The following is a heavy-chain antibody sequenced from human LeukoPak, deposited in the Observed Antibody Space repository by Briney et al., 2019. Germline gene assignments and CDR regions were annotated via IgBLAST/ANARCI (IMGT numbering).Heavy chain of an antibody. D-gene: IGHD1-20*01. CDR2: INPNSGGT. CDR3: AREIPSNWNGAFDY. V-gene: IGHV1-2*02. CDR1: GYTFTGFY. J-gene: IGHJ4*02. Sequence: ASVKVSCKASGYTFTGFYIHWLRQAPGQGPEWMGWINPNSGGTKYAQKFQGKVALTSDSSISTAYMEVSRLQSGDTAIYYCAREIPSNWNGAFDYWGQGTLVTVSS.